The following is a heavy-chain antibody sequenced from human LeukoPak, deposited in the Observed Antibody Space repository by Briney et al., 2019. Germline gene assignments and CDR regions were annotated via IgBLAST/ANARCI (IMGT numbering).Heavy chain of an antibody. V-gene: IGHV3-23*01. CDR2: ISGSGGST. J-gene: IGHJ3*02. CDR1: GFTFSSYA. CDR3: ARDHQDIVVVPAAEGGGAFDI. D-gene: IGHD2-2*01. Sequence: AGGSLRLSCAASGFTFSSYAMSWVRQAPGKGLEWVSAISGSGGSTYYADSVKGRFTISRDNSKNTLYLQMNSLRAEDTAVYYCARDHQDIVVVPAAEGGGAFDIWGQGTMVTVSS.